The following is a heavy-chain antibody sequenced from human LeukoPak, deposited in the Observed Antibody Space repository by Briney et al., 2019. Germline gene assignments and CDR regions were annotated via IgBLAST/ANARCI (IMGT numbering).Heavy chain of an antibody. Sequence: GRSLRLSCAASGFTFSSCGMPWVRQAPGKGLEWVAVITYDGDTTYFEDSMKGRFTISRDTSKSTLYLQMNSLGAEDTAVYYCVKEQGSGSYRTADYWGQGTLVTVSS. CDR2: ITYDGDTT. V-gene: IGHV3-30*18. CDR1: GFTFSSCG. CDR3: VKEQGSGSYRTADY. D-gene: IGHD3-10*01. J-gene: IGHJ4*02.